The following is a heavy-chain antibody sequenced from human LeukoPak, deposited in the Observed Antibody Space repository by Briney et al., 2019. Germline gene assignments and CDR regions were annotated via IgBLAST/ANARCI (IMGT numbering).Heavy chain of an antibody. V-gene: IGHV4-34*01. CDR2: INNSGSG. CDR1: GGSFSGYY. CDR3: ARVGTGYNAFDI. D-gene: IGHD3-9*01. J-gene: IGHJ3*02. Sequence: SETLSLTCAVSGGSFSGYYWSWIRQPPGKGLEWIGEINNSGSGSSNPSLKRRITISVDTSKNQFSLKLSSGPAADTAMYYCARVGTGYNAFDIWGQGTMVTVSS.